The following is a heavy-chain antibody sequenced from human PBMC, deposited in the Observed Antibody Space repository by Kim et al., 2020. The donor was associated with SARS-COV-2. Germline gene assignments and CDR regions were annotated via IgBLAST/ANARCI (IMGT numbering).Heavy chain of an antibody. CDR3: ARGGYSSGWYFDY. J-gene: IGHJ4*02. V-gene: IGHV1-46*01. Sequence: YEQKFQGRVTMTRDTSTSTVYMELSSLRSEDTAVYYCARGGYSSGWYFDYWGQGTLVTVSS. D-gene: IGHD6-19*01.